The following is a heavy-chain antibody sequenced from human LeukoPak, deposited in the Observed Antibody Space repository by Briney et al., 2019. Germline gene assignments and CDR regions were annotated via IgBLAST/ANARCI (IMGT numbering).Heavy chain of an antibody. D-gene: IGHD1-26*01. Sequence: GESLKISCKGSGYTFTGYYMHWVRQAPGQGLEWMGRINPNSGGTNYAQKLRGRVTMTRDTSISTAYMELSRLRSDDTAVYYCAREGEGMATTFDPWGQGTLVTVSS. J-gene: IGHJ5*02. CDR3: AREGEGMATTFDP. CDR1: GYTFTGYY. V-gene: IGHV1-2*06. CDR2: INPNSGGT.